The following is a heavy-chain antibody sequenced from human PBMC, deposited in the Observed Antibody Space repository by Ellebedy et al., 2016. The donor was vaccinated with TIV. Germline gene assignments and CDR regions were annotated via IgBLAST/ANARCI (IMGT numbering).Heavy chain of an antibody. CDR3: ARAFARTNFDY. CDR2: ISSSSSYI. D-gene: IGHD1-1*01. CDR1: GFTFSSYS. Sequence: GGSLRLXXAASGFTFSSYSMNWVRQAPGKGLEWVSSISSSSSYIYYADSVKGRFTISRDNAKNSLYLQMNSLRAEDTAVYYCARAFARTNFDYWGQGTLVTVSS. J-gene: IGHJ4*02. V-gene: IGHV3-21*01.